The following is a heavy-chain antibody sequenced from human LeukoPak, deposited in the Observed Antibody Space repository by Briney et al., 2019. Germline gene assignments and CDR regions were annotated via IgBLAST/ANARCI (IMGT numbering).Heavy chain of an antibody. CDR3: ARVGYYDSSGLPGAFDI. CDR2: INPSGGST. CDR1: GYTFTSYY. D-gene: IGHD3-22*01. V-gene: IGHV1-46*01. Sequence: ASVKVSCKASGYTFTSYYMHWVRQAPGQGLEWMGIINPSGGSTSYAQKFQGRVTMTRDTSTSTVYMELSSLRSEDTAVYYCARVGYYDSSGLPGAFDIWSQGTMVTVSS. J-gene: IGHJ3*02.